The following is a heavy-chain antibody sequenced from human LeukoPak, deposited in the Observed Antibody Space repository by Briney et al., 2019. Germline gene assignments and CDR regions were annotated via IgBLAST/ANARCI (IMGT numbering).Heavy chain of an antibody. CDR2: IYHSGST. CDR3: SSHLGAQSFIAFDI. D-gene: IGHD1-26*01. CDR1: GYSISSGYY. Sequence: SETLSLTCTVSGYSISSGYYWGWIRQPPGKGLEWIGSIYHSGSTYYNPSLKSRVTISVDTSKNQFSLKLSSVTAADTAVYYCSSHLGAQSFIAFDIWGKGKMVTVSS. J-gene: IGHJ3*02. V-gene: IGHV4-38-2*02.